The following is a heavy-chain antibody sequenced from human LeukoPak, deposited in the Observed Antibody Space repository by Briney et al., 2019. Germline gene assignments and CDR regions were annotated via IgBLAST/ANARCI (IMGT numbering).Heavy chain of an antibody. CDR3: ARGAWATRLGS. CDR1: GESLNSYY. V-gene: IGHV4-34*01. J-gene: IGHJ4*02. D-gene: IGHD2-15*01. Sequence: SETLSLTCAVYGESLNSYYWSWVRQPPGEGLEWIGEIYERGTTEYNPSLKSRVTISMLPSKQPFSLSLSSVTAADTAVYYCARGAWATRLGSWGLGTPVIVSS. CDR2: IYERGTT.